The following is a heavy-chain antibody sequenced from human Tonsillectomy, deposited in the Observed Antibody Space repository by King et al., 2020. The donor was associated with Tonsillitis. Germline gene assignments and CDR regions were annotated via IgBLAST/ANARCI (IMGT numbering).Heavy chain of an antibody. D-gene: IGHD6-13*01. V-gene: IGHV3-66*01. CDR2: IYSGGTT. CDR1: GFTVSSNY. J-gene: IGHJ3*01. CDR3: ARDSGSSSWYAGGFDL. Sequence: QLVQSGGGLVQPGGSLRLSCAASGFTVSSNYMSWVRQAPGKGLEWVSVIYSGGTTYYADSVKGRFTIYRDNSKNTLYLQMNSLRAEDTAVYYCARDSGSSSWYAGGFDLWGQGTMVTVSS.